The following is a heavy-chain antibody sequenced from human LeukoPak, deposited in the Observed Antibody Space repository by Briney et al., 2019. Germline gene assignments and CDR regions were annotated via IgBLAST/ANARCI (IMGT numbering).Heavy chain of an antibody. CDR3: AKDYGSGSYYAFDH. V-gene: IGHV3-23*01. Sequence: GGSLRLSCAASGFTFSSYGMSWVRQAPGKGLEWVSAISGSGGSTYYADSVKGRFTISRDNSKNTLYLQMNSLRAEDTALYYCAKDYGSGSYYAFDHWGQGTPVTVSS. CDR1: GFTFSSYG. J-gene: IGHJ4*02. D-gene: IGHD3-10*01. CDR2: ISGSGGST.